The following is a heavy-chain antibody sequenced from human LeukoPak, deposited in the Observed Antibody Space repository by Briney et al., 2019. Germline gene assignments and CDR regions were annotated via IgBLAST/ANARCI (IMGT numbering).Heavy chain of an antibody. CDR1: GYTFTGYY. J-gene: IGHJ5*02. D-gene: IGHD3-9*01. Sequence: ASVKVSCKASGYTFTGYYMHWVRQAPGQGLEWMGWMNPNSGNTNYAQKLQGRVTMTTDTSTSTAYMELRSLRSDDTAVYYCARTPYYDILTGYYRRDWFDPWGQGTLVTVSS. V-gene: IGHV1-18*04. CDR2: MNPNSGNT. CDR3: ARTPYYDILTGYYRRDWFDP.